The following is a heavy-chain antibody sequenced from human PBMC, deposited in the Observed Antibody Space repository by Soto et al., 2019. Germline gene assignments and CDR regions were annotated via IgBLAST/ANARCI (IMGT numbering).Heavy chain of an antibody. Sequence: QVQVVQSGAEEKKPGASLKVSCTASGYTFTDYAMHWVRQAPGQRLEWMGWINAGNGNTKYSQKFQGRVTITRDTSASTAYMELSSLRSEDTALYYCARAVAVPADFDYWGQGTLVTVSS. J-gene: IGHJ4*02. CDR1: GYTFTDYA. V-gene: IGHV1-3*05. CDR2: INAGNGNT. D-gene: IGHD6-19*01. CDR3: ARAVAVPADFDY.